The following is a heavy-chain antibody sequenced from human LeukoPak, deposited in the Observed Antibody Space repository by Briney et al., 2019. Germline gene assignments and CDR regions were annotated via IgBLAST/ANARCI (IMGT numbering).Heavy chain of an antibody. CDR1: GFTFSSYG. Sequence: GGSLRLSCAASGFTFSSYGMHWVRQAPGKGLEWVAFIRFDGNNKYYADSVKGRFTISRDNSKNTLYLQMNSLRAEDTAVYYCARDQGAPDYWGQGTLVTVSS. V-gene: IGHV3-30*02. CDR2: IRFDGNNK. CDR3: ARDQGAPDY. D-gene: IGHD1-26*01. J-gene: IGHJ4*02.